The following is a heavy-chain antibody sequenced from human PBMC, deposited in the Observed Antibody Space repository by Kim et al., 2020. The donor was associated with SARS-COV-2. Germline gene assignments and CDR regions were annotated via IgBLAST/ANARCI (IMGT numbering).Heavy chain of an antibody. Sequence: GGSLRLSCAASGFTFSSYEMNWVRQAPGKGLEWVSYISSSGSTIYYADSVKGRFTISRDIAKNSLYLQMNSLRAEDTAVYYCAREAIAAAGIFDYWGQGTLVTVSS. CDR1: GFTFSSYE. J-gene: IGHJ4*02. D-gene: IGHD6-13*01. V-gene: IGHV3-48*03. CDR2: ISSSGSTI. CDR3: AREAIAAAGIFDY.